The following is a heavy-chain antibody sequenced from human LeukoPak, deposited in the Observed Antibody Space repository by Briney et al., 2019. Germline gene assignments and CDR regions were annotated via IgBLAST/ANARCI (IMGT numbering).Heavy chain of an antibody. CDR1: GFTFSNYW. V-gene: IGHV3-74*01. Sequence: GGSLRLSCAASGFTFSNYWMHWVRQAPGKGLVWVSRINGDGSTTTYADSVKGRFTISRDNAKNTLHLQMNSLRVEDTAVYYCAELGITMIGGVWGKGTTVTISS. CDR2: INGDGSTT. J-gene: IGHJ6*04. D-gene: IGHD3-10*02. CDR3: AELGITMIGGV.